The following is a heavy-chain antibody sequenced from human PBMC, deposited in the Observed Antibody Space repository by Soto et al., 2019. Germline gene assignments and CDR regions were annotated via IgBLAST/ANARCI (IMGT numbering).Heavy chain of an antibody. Sequence: PGGSLRLSCAASGFTFSSYGMHWVRQAPGKGLEWVAVIWYDGSNKYYADSVKGRFTISRDNSKNTLYLQMNSLRAEDTAVYYCARAKPYCICTSCPPHDYYYGMDVWGQGTTVTVSS. D-gene: IGHD2-2*01. V-gene: IGHV3-33*01. CDR2: IWYDGSNK. CDR1: GFTFSSYG. J-gene: IGHJ6*02. CDR3: ARAKPYCICTSCPPHDYYYGMDV.